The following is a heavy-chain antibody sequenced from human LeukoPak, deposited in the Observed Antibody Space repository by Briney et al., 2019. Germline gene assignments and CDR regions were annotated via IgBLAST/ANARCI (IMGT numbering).Heavy chain of an antibody. CDR2: ISGSGGST. J-gene: IGHJ1*01. CDR3: AKGGIVVVVTPGYFQH. CDR1: GFTFSNYA. D-gene: IGHD3-22*01. Sequence: GGSLRLSCGASGFTFSNYAMSWVRQAPGEGLEWVSAISGSGGSTYYADSVKGRFTISRDNSKNTLYLQMNSLRAEDTAVYYCAKGGIVVVVTPGYFQHWGQGTLVTVSS. V-gene: IGHV3-23*01.